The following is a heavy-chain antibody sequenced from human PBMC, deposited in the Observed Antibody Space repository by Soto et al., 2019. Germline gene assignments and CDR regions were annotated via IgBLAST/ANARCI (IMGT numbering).Heavy chain of an antibody. CDR1: GFTFSNYA. D-gene: IGHD4-17*01. Sequence: GGSLRLSCAASGFTFSNYAMSWVRQAPGKGLEWVSAISGSGDSTYYADSVKGRFTISRDNSKNTLYLQMNSLRAKDTAVYYCAKDTYGLPPDCFDYWGQGTLVNVSS. V-gene: IGHV3-23*01. CDR2: ISGSGDST. CDR3: AKDTYGLPPDCFDY. J-gene: IGHJ4*02.